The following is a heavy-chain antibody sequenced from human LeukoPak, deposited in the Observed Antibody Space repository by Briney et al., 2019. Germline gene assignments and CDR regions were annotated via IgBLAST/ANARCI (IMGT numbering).Heavy chain of an antibody. Sequence: GASVKVFCKASGYTFTGYYMHWVRQAPGQGLEWMGWINPNSGGTTYAQIFQDRVTMTRDTSISTAYMELSRLRSDDTAVYYCARDIVMVTYWFDPWGQGTLVTVSS. J-gene: IGHJ5*02. CDR3: ARDIVMVTYWFDP. V-gene: IGHV1-2*02. D-gene: IGHD5-18*01. CDR2: INPNSGGT. CDR1: GYTFTGYY.